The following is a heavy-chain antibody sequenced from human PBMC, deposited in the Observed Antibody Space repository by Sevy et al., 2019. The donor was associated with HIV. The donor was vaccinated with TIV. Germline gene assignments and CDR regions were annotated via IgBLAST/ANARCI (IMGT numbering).Heavy chain of an antibody. V-gene: IGHV3-33*01. J-gene: IGHJ3*02. CDR1: GFTLSRYG. D-gene: IGHD3-22*01. CDR3: ASLPNHYYDGSAYSGDDGFDI. CDR2: IWNDRSDQ. Sequence: GGSLRLSCAASGFTLSRYGMHWVRQAPGKGLEWLAVIWNDRSDQYYADSVKGRFTISRDNSKNTLYLQMNSLRAEDTAVYYCASLPNHYYDGSAYSGDDGFDIWGQGTMVTVSS.